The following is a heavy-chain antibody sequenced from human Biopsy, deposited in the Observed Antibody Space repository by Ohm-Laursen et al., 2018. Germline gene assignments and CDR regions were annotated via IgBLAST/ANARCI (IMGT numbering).Heavy chain of an antibody. J-gene: IGHJ4*02. D-gene: IGHD1-1*01. CDR2: FAPENGKT. V-gene: IGHV1-24*01. Sequence: GASVKVSCKASGYTFTDLYMHWVRQAPGKGLEWMGGFAPENGKTVYAQNFQARVSMTEDTSTDTAYMELRSLRSEDTAVYYCAADINVWNVNYWGQGTQVTVSS. CDR3: AADINVWNVNY. CDR1: GYTFTDLY.